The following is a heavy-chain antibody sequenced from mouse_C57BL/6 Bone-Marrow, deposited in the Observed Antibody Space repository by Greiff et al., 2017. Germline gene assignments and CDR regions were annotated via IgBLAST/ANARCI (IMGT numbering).Heavy chain of an antibody. CDR1: GFNIKDYY. D-gene: IGHD1-1*01. CDR3: AGGFYYGSNYYAMDY. CDR2: IDPEDGDT. J-gene: IGHJ4*01. Sequence: VQLQQSGAELVKPGASVKLSCTASGFNIKDYYMHWVKQRPEQGLEWIGRIDPEDGDTKYAAKFQGKATITADKSSNTAYLQLISLTSEDTAVYYWAGGFYYGSNYYAMDYWGQGTSVTVSS. V-gene: IGHV14-2*01.